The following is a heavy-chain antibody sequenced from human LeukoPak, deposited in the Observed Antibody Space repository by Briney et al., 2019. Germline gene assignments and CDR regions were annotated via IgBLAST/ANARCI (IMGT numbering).Heavy chain of an antibody. D-gene: IGHD4-17*01. J-gene: IGHJ4*02. CDR2: INHSGST. Sequence: SETLSLTCAVYGGSFSGYYWSLIRQPAGKGLEWIGEINHSGSTNYNPSLKSRVTISVDTSKNQFSLKLSSVTAADTAAYYCARSTPTVPDRRVDYWGQGTLVTVSS. CDR3: ARSTPTVPDRRVDY. CDR1: GGSFSGYY. V-gene: IGHV4-34*01.